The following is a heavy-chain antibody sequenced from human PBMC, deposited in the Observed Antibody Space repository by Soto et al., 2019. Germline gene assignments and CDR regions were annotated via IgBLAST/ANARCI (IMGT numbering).Heavy chain of an antibody. V-gene: IGHV3-30-3*01. J-gene: IGHJ1*01. CDR3: ARDHVVVTIEGVQH. CDR2: LSYDGSNK. Sequence: QVPLVESGGGVVQPGRSLRLSCAASGFSFSSFAMHWVRQAPGKGLEWVAVLSYDGSNKYYADSVKGRFTISRDNSNNTLYLQMNSLRAEDTAVYYCARDHVVVTIEGVQHWGQGTLVTVSS. CDR1: GFSFSSFA. D-gene: IGHD2-21*02.